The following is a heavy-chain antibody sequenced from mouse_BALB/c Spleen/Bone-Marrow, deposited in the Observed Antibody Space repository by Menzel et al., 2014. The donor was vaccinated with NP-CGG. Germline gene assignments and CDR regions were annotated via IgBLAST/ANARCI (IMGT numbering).Heavy chain of an antibody. CDR2: IYPGDGDT. D-gene: IGHD1-1*01. V-gene: IGHV1-82*01. Sequence: VKLQESGPELVKPGASVKISCKASGYAFSSSWMNWVKQRPGQGLEWIGRIYPGDGDTNYNGKFKGKATLTADKSSSTAYMQLSSLTSVDSAVYFCARDHGSSYGGVDYWGQGTPLTVSS. CDR3: ARDHGSSYGGVDY. J-gene: IGHJ2*01. CDR1: GYAFSSSW.